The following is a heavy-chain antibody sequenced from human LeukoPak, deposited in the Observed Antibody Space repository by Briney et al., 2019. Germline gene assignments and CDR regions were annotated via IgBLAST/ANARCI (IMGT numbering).Heavy chain of an antibody. Sequence: GGSLRLSCTVSGFTVSSNSMSWVRQAPGKGLEWVSFIYSGGNTHNSDSVKGRLTISRDNSKNTLYLQMYSLRAEDTAVYYCARRAGDYSHPYDYWGQGTLVTVSS. CDR1: GFTVSSNS. J-gene: IGHJ4*02. D-gene: IGHD3-22*01. CDR3: ARRAGDYSHPYDY. CDR2: IYSGGNT. V-gene: IGHV3-53*01.